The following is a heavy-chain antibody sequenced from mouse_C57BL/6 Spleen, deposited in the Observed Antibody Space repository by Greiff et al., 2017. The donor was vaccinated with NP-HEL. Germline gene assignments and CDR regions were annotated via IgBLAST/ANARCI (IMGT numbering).Heavy chain of an antibody. D-gene: IGHD4-1*01. CDR3: ARANWDRDFDY. CDR2: ISSGSSTI. Sequence: EVKLVESGGGLVKPGGSLKLSCAASGFTFSDYGMHWVRQAPEKGLEWVAYISSGSSTIYYADTVKGRFTISRDNAKNTLFLQMTSLRSEDTAMYYCARANWDRDFDYWGQGTTLTVSS. J-gene: IGHJ2*01. V-gene: IGHV5-17*01. CDR1: GFTFSDYG.